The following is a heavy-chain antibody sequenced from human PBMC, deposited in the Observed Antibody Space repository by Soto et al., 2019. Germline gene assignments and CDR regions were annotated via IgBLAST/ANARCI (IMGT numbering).Heavy chain of an antibody. V-gene: IGHV1-2*04. CDR1: GYTFTGYY. D-gene: IGHD6-19*01. J-gene: IGHJ4*02. CDR2: INPNSGGT. CDR3: ARQDSGGWYRTYDY. Sequence: ASVKVSCKASGYTFTGYYMHWVRQAPGQGLEWMGWINPNSGGTNYAQKFQGWVTMTRDTSISTAYMELSRLRSDDTAVYYCARQDSGGWYRTYDYWGQGTLVTVSS.